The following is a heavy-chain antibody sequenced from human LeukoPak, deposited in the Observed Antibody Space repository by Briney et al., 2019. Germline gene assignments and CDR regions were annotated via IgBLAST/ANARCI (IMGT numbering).Heavy chain of an antibody. D-gene: IGHD3-22*01. CDR2: ISYDGSNK. J-gene: IGHJ4*02. V-gene: IGHV3-30-3*01. CDR1: GFTFSSYA. Sequence: GGSLRLSCAASGFTFSSYAMHWVRQAPGKGLEWVAVISYDGSNKYYADSVKGRFTISRDNSKNTLYLQMNSLRAEDTAVYYCARDNYYDSSGYPSYWGQGTLVTVSS. CDR3: ARDNYYDSSGYPSY.